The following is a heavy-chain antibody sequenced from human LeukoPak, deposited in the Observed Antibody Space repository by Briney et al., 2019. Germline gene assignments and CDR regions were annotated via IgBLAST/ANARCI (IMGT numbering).Heavy chain of an antibody. CDR2: TKQDGSEK. J-gene: IGHJ4*02. CDR3: AREGQGGYDLFPFDY. CDR1: GFTFSSYW. Sequence: GGSLRLSCAASGFTFSSYWMSWVRQAPGKGREWVANTKQDGSEKYYVDSVKGRFTISRDNAKNSLYLQMNSLRAEDTAVYYCAREGQGGYDLFPFDYWGQGTLVTVSS. D-gene: IGHD5-12*01. V-gene: IGHV3-7*01.